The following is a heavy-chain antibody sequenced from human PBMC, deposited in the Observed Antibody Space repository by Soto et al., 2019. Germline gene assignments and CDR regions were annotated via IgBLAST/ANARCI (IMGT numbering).Heavy chain of an antibody. Sequence: EVQLVESGGGLIQPGGSLRLSCAASGFTVSSNYMSWVRQAPGKGLEWVSVIYSGGSTYYAVSVKCRFTISTDNAKNTLYLQMNILRAEDTAVYYCARNYDSTAGGAFKIWGQGTMFTVSS. D-gene: IGHD3-22*01. J-gene: IGHJ3*02. CDR1: GFTVSSNY. CDR3: ARNYDSTAGGAFKI. CDR2: IYSGGST. V-gene: IGHV3-53*01.